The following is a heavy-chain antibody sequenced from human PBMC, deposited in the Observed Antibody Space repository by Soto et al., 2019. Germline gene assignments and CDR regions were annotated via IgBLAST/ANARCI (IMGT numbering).Heavy chain of an antibody. CDR2: FYYSGNT. V-gene: IGHV4-39*01. D-gene: IGHD4-4*01. CDR3: ARQRGWYNNYQGGSYYFDS. Sequence: QLQLQESGPGLVKPSETLSLTCTVSGGSLTSNGYYWGWIRQPPGKGLEWIGSFYYSGNTYYNPSLKSRVTISVDTSKNQFSLRLSSVTAADTAVYYCARQRGWYNNYQGGSYYFDSWGQGTLVTVSS. J-gene: IGHJ4*02. CDR1: GGSLTSNGYY.